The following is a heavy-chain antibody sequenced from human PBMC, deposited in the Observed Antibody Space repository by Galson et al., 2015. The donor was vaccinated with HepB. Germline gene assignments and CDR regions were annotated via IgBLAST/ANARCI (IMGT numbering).Heavy chain of an antibody. V-gene: IGHV6-1*01. CDR1: GDSVSSNSAA. CDR2: TYYRSKWYN. Sequence: CAISGDSVSSNSAAWNWIRQSPSRGLEGLGRTYYRSKWYNDYAVAVKSRITINPDTSKNQFSLKLSSVTAADTAVYYCAGETREWLLSSLNYYYYMDVWGKGTTVTVSS. CDR3: AGETREWLLSSLNYYYYMDV. D-gene: IGHD3-3*01. J-gene: IGHJ6*03.